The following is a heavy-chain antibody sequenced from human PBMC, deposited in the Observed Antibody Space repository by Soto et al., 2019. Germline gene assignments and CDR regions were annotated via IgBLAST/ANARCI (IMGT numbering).Heavy chain of an antibody. CDR2: IYYSGST. Sequence: PSETLSLTCTVSGGSISSSSYYWGWIRQPPGKGLEWIGSIYYSGSTYYNPSLKSRVTISVDTSKNQFSLKLSSVTAADTAVYYCARHDIPLNFDPWGRGTLVTVSS. CDR3: ARHDIPLNFDP. D-gene: IGHD3-9*01. V-gene: IGHV4-39*01. J-gene: IGHJ5*02. CDR1: GGSISSSSYY.